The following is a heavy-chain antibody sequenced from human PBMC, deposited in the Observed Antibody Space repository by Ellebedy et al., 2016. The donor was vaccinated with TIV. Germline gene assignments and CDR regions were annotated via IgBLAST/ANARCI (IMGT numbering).Heavy chain of an antibody. J-gene: IGHJ4*02. Sequence: SETLSLXXTVSGGSISSYYWSWIRQPAGKGLEWIGSIYHSGATYYNPSLKSRVAISVDTSKNQFSLRLSSVAAADTAVYYCVSEYFEILTGPGAPDYWGQGTLVTVSS. CDR1: GGSISSYY. CDR2: IYHSGAT. CDR3: VSEYFEILTGPGAPDY. V-gene: IGHV4-4*07. D-gene: IGHD3-9*01.